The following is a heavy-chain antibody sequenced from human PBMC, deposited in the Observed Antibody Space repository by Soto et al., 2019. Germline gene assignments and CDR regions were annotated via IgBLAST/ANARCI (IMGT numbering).Heavy chain of an antibody. J-gene: IGHJ5*02. CDR2: ISAYNGNT. V-gene: IGHV1-18*01. Sequence: QVKLVQSGAEVKKPGASVKVSCKASGYTFTSYGISWVRQAPGQGREGMGWISAYNGNTNYAQKLQGRVTMTTDTSKSTAYMELRSLRSDDTAVYYCARDPGEYCSGGSCYPDDNLFDPWGQGTLVTVSS. CDR3: ARDPGEYCSGGSCYPDDNLFDP. CDR1: GYTFTSYG. D-gene: IGHD2-15*01.